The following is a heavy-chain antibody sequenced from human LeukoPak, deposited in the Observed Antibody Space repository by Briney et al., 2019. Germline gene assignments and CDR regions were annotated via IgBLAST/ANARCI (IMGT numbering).Heavy chain of an antibody. V-gene: IGHV4-59*01. J-gene: IGHJ4*02. D-gene: IGHD3-9*01. CDR3: ARSTYYNILNGSFYFDY. CDR2: IYYSGST. Sequence: SETLSLTCTVSGGSISSFYWSWIRQPPGKGLEWIGYIYYSGSTNYNPSLKSRVTISVDTSKNQFSLKLSSVTAADTAVYYCARSTYYNILNGSFYFDYWGQGTLVTVSS. CDR1: GGSISSFY.